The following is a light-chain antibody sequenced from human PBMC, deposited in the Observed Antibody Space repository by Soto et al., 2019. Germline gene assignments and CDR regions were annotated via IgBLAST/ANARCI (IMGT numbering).Light chain of an antibody. CDR2: DVS. J-gene: IGLJ1*01. CDR3: CSYAGRYTYYL. Sequence: QSALTQPRSVSGSPGQSVTISCTGTSSDVGGYNYVSWYQQHPGKAPKLMIYDVSKRPSGVPDRFSGSKSGNTASLTISGLQAEDEADYYCCSYAGRYTYYLFGNGTKLTV. CDR1: SSDVGGYNY. V-gene: IGLV2-11*01.